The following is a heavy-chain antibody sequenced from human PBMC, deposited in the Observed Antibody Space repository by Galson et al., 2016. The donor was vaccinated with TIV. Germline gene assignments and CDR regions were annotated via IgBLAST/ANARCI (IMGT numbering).Heavy chain of an antibody. J-gene: IGHJ4*02. Sequence: SLRLSCATSGLTFGDFAMSWCRQAPGKGLEWVGSIRSKTYGGSADYAASVKGRFSISRDDSERIAYLQMNSLKTADTAVDYCARDGSGWKTDYFFDYWGQGTLVTVSS. CDR2: IRSKTYGGSA. CDR3: ARDGSGWKTDYFFDY. D-gene: IGHD6-25*01. V-gene: IGHV3-49*03. CDR1: GLTFGDFA.